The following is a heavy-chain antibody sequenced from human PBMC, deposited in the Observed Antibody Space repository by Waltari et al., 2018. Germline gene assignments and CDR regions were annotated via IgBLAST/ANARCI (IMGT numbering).Heavy chain of an antibody. CDR1: GFTFSSYR. CDR3: ARDLPGARYFDL. V-gene: IGHV3-21*01. Sequence: EVQLVESGGGLVKPGGSLRLSCAASGFTFSSYRLNWVRQAPGKGLEWVSSISSSSSYIYYADSVKGRFTISRDNAKNSLYLQMNSLRAEDTAVYYCARDLPGARYFDLWGRGTLVTVSS. J-gene: IGHJ2*01. CDR2: ISSSSSYI.